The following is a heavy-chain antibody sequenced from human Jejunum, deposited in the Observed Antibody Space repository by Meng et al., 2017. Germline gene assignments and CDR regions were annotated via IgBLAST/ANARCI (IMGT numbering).Heavy chain of an antibody. CDR2: IYHSGTT. D-gene: IGHD1-7*01. Sequence: VQLQWPGPGRVSPSGTLSLTCAVAGGSITGTNWWTWVRQAPGKGLVWIGEIYHSGTTNYNPSLKSRVAISADKSKNQFSLNLYSLSAADTAVYYCATRTRDSFDYWGQGSLVTVSS. J-gene: IGHJ4*02. CDR3: ATRTRDSFDY. V-gene: IGHV4-4*02. CDR1: GGSITGTNW.